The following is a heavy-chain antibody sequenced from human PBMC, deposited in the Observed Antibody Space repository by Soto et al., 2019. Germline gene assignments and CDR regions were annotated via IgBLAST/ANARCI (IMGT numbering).Heavy chain of an antibody. Sequence: GGALRLSCAASGFTFSSFGMRWGRKAPEKGLEWVSAISGSGGSTYYADSVKGRFTISRDNSKNTLYLQMNSLRAEDTAVYYCAKVSSAYYDSSGYPDYWGQGTLVTVSS. CDR2: ISGSGGST. J-gene: IGHJ4*02. V-gene: IGHV3-23*01. CDR1: GFTFSSFG. D-gene: IGHD3-22*01. CDR3: AKVSSAYYDSSGYPDY.